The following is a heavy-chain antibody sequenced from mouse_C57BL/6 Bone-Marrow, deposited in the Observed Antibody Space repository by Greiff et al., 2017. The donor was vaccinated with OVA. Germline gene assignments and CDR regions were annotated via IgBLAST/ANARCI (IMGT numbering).Heavy chain of an antibody. D-gene: IGHD3-2*02. CDR1: GYTFTSYW. V-gene: IGHV1-52*01. CDR2: IDPSDSET. J-gene: IGHJ2*01. CDR3: ARRVELRLRGWYCFDY. Sequence: QVQLQQPGAELVRPGSSVKLSCKASGYTFTSYWMHWVKQRPIQGLEWIGNIDPSDSETHYNQKFKDKATLTVDKSSSTAYMQLSSLTSEDSAVYYSARRVELRLRGWYCFDYWGQGTTLTVSS.